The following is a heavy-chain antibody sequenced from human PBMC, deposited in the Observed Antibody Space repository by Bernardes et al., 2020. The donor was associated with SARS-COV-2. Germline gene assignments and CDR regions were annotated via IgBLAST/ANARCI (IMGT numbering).Heavy chain of an antibody. CDR2: IGTAGDT. Sequence: AGSLRLSCAASGFTFSTFDMHWVRQVTGKGLEWVSTIGTAGDTYYANSVTGRFTTSRENAKNGLYLQMNSLRAADTAVYYCARATTDYYYSAMDVWGQGTTVTVSS. V-gene: IGHV3-13*01. CDR1: GFTFSTFD. CDR3: ARATTDYYYSAMDV. D-gene: IGHD4-17*01. J-gene: IGHJ6*02.